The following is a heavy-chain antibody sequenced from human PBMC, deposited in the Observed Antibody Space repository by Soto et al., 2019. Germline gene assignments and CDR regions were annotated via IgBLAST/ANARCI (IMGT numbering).Heavy chain of an antibody. D-gene: IGHD1-1*01. J-gene: IGHJ5*02. CDR2: IYATGTT. Sequence: SETLSLTCTVSGASISCFYWSWIRKSAGKGLEWIGRIYATGTTDYNPSLKSRVMMSVDTSKKQFSLKLRSVTAADTAVYYCVRDGTTTLRAWLDPWGPG. CDR1: GASISCFY. CDR3: VRDGTTTLRAWLDP. V-gene: IGHV4-4*07.